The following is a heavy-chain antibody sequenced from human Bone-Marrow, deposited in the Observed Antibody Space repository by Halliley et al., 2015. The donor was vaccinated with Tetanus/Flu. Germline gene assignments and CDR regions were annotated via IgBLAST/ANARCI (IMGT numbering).Heavy chain of an antibody. V-gene: IGHV4-61*03. CDR3: ARISSDFYNFDH. J-gene: IGHJ4*02. D-gene: IGHD3-22*01. CDR2: IHFSGSP. Sequence: LEWIASIHFSGSPNYNPSLRGRLAMSVDTSKNLFSMTLTSVTAADTAVYFCARISSDFYNFDHWGQGTLVTVSS.